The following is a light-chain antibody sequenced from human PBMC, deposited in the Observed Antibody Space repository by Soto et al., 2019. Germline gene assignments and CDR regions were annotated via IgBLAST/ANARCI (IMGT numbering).Light chain of an antibody. CDR2: KAS. V-gene: IGKV1-5*03. J-gene: IGKJ1*01. CDR1: QDISVW. Sequence: DIQLTQSPSTLSAFVVDRVTITFRASQDISVWLAWYQQKPGKAPKFLIYKASSLESGVPSRFSGNESGTEFTLTISSLHPDDFAIYYCQQYKTYFPYTFGQGTKVEIK. CDR3: QQYKTYFPYT.